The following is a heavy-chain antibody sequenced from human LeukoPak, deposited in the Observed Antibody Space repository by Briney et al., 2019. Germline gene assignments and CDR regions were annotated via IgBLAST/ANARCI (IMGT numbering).Heavy chain of an antibody. V-gene: IGHV3-48*01. Sequence: GGSLRLSCAASGFIFSNYKMNWVRQTPGKGLEWLSYISSSSGTIYYADSVKGRFTISGDNAKNSLYLQMNSLRAEDTAVYYCARALRYSYGYDVDYWGQGTLVTVSS. CDR1: GFIFSNYK. D-gene: IGHD5-18*01. CDR3: ARALRYSYGYDVDY. CDR2: ISSSSGTI. J-gene: IGHJ4*02.